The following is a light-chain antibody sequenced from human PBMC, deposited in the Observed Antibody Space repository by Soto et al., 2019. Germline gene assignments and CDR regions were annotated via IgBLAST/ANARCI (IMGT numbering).Light chain of an antibody. Sequence: ALQLTQSPSSLSASVGDRVTITCRASQGISSALAWYQQKPGKAPKLLIYDASSFESGVPSRFRGRGSGTDFPPTLSRLQPEDFATYYCHHFNSYPITFGQGTRLQMK. J-gene: IGKJ5*01. CDR3: HHFNSYPIT. CDR1: QGISSA. CDR2: DAS. V-gene: IGKV1-13*02.